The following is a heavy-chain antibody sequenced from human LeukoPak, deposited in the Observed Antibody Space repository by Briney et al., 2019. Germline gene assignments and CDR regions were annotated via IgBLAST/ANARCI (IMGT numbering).Heavy chain of an antibody. V-gene: IGHV4-34*12. Sequence: SETLSLTCAVYGGSFNDYYWNWIRQPPGKGLEWIGSIFYSGSTDYNPSLKSRVTISVDTSKNQFSLKLNSVTAADTAVNFCARYYGSGRDSDHWGQGTLVTVSS. D-gene: IGHD3-10*01. J-gene: IGHJ5*02. CDR1: GGSFNDYY. CDR2: IFYSGST. CDR3: ARYYGSGRDSDH.